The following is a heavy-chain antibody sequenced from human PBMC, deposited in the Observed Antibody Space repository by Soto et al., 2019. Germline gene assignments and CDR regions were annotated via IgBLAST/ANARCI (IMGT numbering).Heavy chain of an antibody. V-gene: IGHV4-59*13. CDR2: VHYTGRP. J-gene: IGHJ4*02. CDR1: GVSISRSS. Sequence: SETLSLTCTVSGVSISRSSWSWIRQPPGKELEWIGYVHYTGRPTYSPSLRSRVTISVDTSKNQLFLKLNSATTADTAVYFCARGGYSGTDALDFWGQGNQVTV. CDR3: ARGGYSGTDALDF. D-gene: IGHD5-12*01.